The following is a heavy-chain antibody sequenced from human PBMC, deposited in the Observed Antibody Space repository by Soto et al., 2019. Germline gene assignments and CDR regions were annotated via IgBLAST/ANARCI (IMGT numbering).Heavy chain of an antibody. CDR1: GGSISGNGDY. V-gene: IGHV4-39*02. CDR3: AGEESAGVSGGSCYCFDY. J-gene: IGHJ4*02. D-gene: IGHD2-15*01. CDR2: IYYSGST. Sequence: SETLSLTCTVSGGSISGNGDYWGWIRQPPGKGLEWIGSIYYSGSTYYNPSLKSRVTISVDTSKNQFSLKLSSVTAADTAVYYCAGEESAGVSGGSCYCFDYWGQGTLVTVSS.